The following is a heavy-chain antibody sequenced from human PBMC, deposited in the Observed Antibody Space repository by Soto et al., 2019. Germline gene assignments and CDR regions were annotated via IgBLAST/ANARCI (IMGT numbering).Heavy chain of an antibody. CDR2: IYYSGST. CDR3: ARDLYRSYNWFDP. D-gene: IGHD2-15*01. CDR1: GGSISSSTYY. Sequence: SETLSLTCTVSGGSISSSTYYWGWIRQPPGKGLEWIGSIYYSGSTYYNPSLKSRVTISVDTSKNQFSLELSSVTAADTAVYYCARDLYRSYNWFDPWGQGTLVTVSS. V-gene: IGHV4-39*02. J-gene: IGHJ5*02.